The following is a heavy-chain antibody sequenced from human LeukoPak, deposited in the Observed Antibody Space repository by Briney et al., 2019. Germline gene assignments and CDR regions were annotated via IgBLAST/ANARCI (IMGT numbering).Heavy chain of an antibody. J-gene: IGHJ4*02. CDR2: IYSGGYSGGGP. CDR3: ARDLVERGGLWFGNFDY. V-gene: IGHV3-66*01. Sequence: GGSLRLSCAVSGFIVSSNHMNWVRQAPGKGLEWVSVIYSGGYSGGGPFYADSVKGRFTTSSDSSKNTLFLQMNSLRAEDTAVYYCARDLVERGGLWFGNFDYWGQGTLVTVSS. CDR1: GFIVSSNH. D-gene: IGHD3-10*01.